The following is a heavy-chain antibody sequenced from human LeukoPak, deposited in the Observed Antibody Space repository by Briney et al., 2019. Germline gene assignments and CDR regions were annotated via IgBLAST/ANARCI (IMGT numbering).Heavy chain of an antibody. J-gene: IGHJ4*02. CDR1: GDSISYHY. CDR2: IYSSASA. V-gene: IGHV4-4*07. D-gene: IGHD3-22*01. CDR3: ARVNRIPAVTTSYYDSSGYRFDY. Sequence: SETLSLICTVSGDSISYHYWSWIRQPAGKGLEWIGRIYSSASANYNPSLKSRVTMSLDTSKNQFSLNLTSVTAADTAVYYCARVNRIPAVTTSYYDSSGYRFDYWGQGTLVTVSS.